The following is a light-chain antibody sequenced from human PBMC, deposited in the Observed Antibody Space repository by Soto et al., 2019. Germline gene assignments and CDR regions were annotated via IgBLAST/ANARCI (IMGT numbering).Light chain of an antibody. J-gene: IGKJ3*01. CDR3: QQRSNWPRFT. CDR1: QSVSSY. V-gene: IGKV3-11*01. CDR2: DVS. Sequence: EIVLIQSPATLSLSPGERATLSCRASQSVSSYLAWYQQKPGQAPRLLIYDVSNRATGIPARFSGSGSGTDFTLTISSLEPEDFAVYYCQQRSNWPRFTFGPGTKVDIK.